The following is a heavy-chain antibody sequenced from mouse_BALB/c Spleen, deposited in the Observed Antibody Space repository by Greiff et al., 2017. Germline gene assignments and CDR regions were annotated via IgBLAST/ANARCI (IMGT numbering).Heavy chain of an antibody. D-gene: IGHD2-3*01. CDR3: ARTDGYSPGDAMDY. V-gene: IGHV3-2*02. Sequence: VQLKESGPGLVKPSQSLSLTCTVTGYSITSDYAWNWIRQFPGNKLEWMGYISYSGSTSYNPSLKSRISITRDTSKNQFFLQLNSVTTEDTATYYCARTDGYSPGDAMDYWGQGTSVTVSS. J-gene: IGHJ4*01. CDR1: GYSITSDYA. CDR2: ISYSGST.